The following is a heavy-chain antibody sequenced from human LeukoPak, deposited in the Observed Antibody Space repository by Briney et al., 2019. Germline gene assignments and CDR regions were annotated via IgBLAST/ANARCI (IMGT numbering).Heavy chain of an antibody. Sequence: GGSLRLSCTASGFTFSDYYMSWIRQAPGKGLEWVSYISSSGSTIYYADSVKGRFTISRDNAKNSLYLQMNSLRAEDTAVYYCARDQVGTAAASNSVEFGDYYYYMDVWGKGTTVTVSS. D-gene: IGHD6-13*01. J-gene: IGHJ6*03. CDR3: ARDQVGTAAASNSVEFGDYYYYMDV. CDR2: ISSSGSTI. V-gene: IGHV3-11*04. CDR1: GFTFSDYY.